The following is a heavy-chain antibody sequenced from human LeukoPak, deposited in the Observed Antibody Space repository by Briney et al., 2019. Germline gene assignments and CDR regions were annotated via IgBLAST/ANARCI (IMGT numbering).Heavy chain of an antibody. Sequence: GGSLRLSCAASGFTFSSYAMSWVRQAPGKGLEWVSAISGSGGSTYYADSVKGRFTISRDNSKNTLYLQMNSLRAEDTAVYYCAKDLVPFKGPGRGMDVWGQGATVTVSS. CDR1: GFTFSSYA. V-gene: IGHV3-23*01. D-gene: IGHD2-8*02. CDR3: AKDLVPFKGPGRGMDV. CDR2: ISGSGGST. J-gene: IGHJ6*02.